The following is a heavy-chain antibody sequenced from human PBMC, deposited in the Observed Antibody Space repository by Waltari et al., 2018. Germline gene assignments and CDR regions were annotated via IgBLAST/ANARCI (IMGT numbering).Heavy chain of an antibody. D-gene: IGHD5-18*01. Sequence: QLQLQESGTGLVKPSETLSLTCTVTGGSISSRGYYWGWIRQPPGKGLEWIGNVYYGGSTYYNPSLESRVTVSLASSENQFSRKLTSVTAADTAVYYCARERDGYNNPDFDYWGQGTLVTVSS. V-gene: IGHV4-39*07. CDR3: ARERDGYNNPDFDY. CDR1: GGSISSRGYY. J-gene: IGHJ4*02. CDR2: VYYGGST.